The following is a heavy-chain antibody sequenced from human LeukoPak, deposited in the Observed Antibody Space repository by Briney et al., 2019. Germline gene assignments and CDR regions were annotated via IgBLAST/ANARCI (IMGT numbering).Heavy chain of an antibody. Sequence: PSQTLSLTCTVSGGSISSGNYYWSWIRQHPGKGLEWIGYIHYSGSTYYNPSLKSRVTISVDTSKKQFSLMLTSVTAADTAVYYCVIGDYYGPLDYWGQGTLVTVSS. CDR3: VIGDYYGPLDY. D-gene: IGHD3-10*01. J-gene: IGHJ4*02. V-gene: IGHV4-31*03. CDR2: IHYSGST. CDR1: GGSISSGNYY.